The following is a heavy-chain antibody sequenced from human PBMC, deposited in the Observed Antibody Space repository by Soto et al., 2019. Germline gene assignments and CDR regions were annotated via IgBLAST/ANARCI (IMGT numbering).Heavy chain of an antibody. CDR2: ISYDGSNK. CDR1: GFTFSSYA. CDR3: ARDAHWYFDL. J-gene: IGHJ2*01. Sequence: ESGGGVVQPGRSLRLSCAASGFTFSSYAMHWVRQAPGKGLEWVAVISYDGSNKYYADSVKGRFTISRDNSKNTLYLQMNSLRAEDTAVYYCARDAHWYFDLWGRGTLVTVSS. V-gene: IGHV3-30-3*01.